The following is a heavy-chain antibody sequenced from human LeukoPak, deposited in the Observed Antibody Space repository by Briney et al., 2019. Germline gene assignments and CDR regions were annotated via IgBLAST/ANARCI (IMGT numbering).Heavy chain of an antibody. CDR3: ARDRLPFGTNWFDP. V-gene: IGHV4-59*01. CDR1: GGSISSYY. Sequence: SETPSLTCTVSGGSISSYYWSWIRQPPGKGLEWIGYIYYSGSTNYNPSLKSRVAISVETSKNQVSLKVNSVTDADTAVYYCARDRLPFGTNWFDPWGQGTLVTVSS. J-gene: IGHJ5*02. D-gene: IGHD3-16*01. CDR2: IYYSGST.